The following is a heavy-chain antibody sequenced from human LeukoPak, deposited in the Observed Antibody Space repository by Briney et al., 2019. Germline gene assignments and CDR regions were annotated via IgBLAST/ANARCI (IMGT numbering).Heavy chain of an antibody. V-gene: IGHV3-23*01. CDR2: ISGSGGST. Sequence: GGTLRLSCAASGFTFSSYGMSWVRQAPGKGLEWVSAISGSGGSTYYADSVKVRFTISRDNSKNTLYLQMNSLRAEDTAVYYCAKDSSLWFGELLGYMDVWGKGTTVTISS. D-gene: IGHD3-10*01. J-gene: IGHJ6*03. CDR3: AKDSSLWFGELLGYMDV. CDR1: GFTFSSYG.